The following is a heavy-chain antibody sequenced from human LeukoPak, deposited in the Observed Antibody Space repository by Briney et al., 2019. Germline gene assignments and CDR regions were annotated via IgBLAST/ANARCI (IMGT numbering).Heavy chain of an antibody. Sequence: ASVKVSCKASGYTFIAYHMHWVRQAPGQGLEWMGRIHPSSGATNYAQRFQGRVALTRDTSINTAYMELSRLTSDDTAVYYCARDLPFEDWGQGTLVTVSS. CDR1: GYTFIAYH. CDR3: ARDLPFED. V-gene: IGHV1-2*06. CDR2: IHPSSGAT. J-gene: IGHJ4*02. D-gene: IGHD2/OR15-2a*01.